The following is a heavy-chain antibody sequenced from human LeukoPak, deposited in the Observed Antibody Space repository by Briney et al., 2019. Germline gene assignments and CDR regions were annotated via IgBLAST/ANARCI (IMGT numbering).Heavy chain of an antibody. CDR3: ARAWESIAGYYFDY. Sequence: ASVKVSCKASGYTFTSYGISWVRQAPGQGLEWMGWISTYNGNTNYAQKLQGRVTMTTDTSTSTAYMELRSLRSDDTAVYYCARAWESIAGYYFDYWGQGTLVTVSS. D-gene: IGHD1-26*01. J-gene: IGHJ4*02. CDR1: GYTFTSYG. CDR2: ISTYNGNT. V-gene: IGHV1-18*01.